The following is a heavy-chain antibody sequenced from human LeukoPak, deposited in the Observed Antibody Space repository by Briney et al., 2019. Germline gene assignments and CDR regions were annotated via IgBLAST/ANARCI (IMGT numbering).Heavy chain of an antibody. D-gene: IGHD6-19*01. CDR3: ARQGRDSSGWYGGFDAINI. CDR1: GGTISSSSYY. V-gene: IGHV4-39*01. J-gene: IGHJ3*02. CDR2: IYYSGST. Sequence: SETLSSTCTVSGGTISSSSYYWGWIRQPPGKGLEWIGSIYYSGSTYYNPSLKSRVTISVDTSKHQFSLKLSSVTAADTAVYYCARQGRDSSGWYGGFDAINIWGQGTMVTVSS.